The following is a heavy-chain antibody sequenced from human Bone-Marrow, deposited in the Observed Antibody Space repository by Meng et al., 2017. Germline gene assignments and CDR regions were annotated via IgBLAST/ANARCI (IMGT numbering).Heavy chain of an antibody. D-gene: IGHD3-3*01. J-gene: IGHJ4*02. V-gene: IGHV4-31*01. CDR2: LYYSGST. CDR1: CCSIRLAGYY. CDR3: ARVHTGTYSDFWSGYRNYYFDY. Sequence: GHWPEPWPRRMKTSPHLSLTCTVSCCSIRLAGYYWSCIRPNPGKGLEWIGYLYYSGSTYYNPSLKSLVTISVDTSKNQFSLKLSSVTSADTAVYYCARVHTGTYSDFWSGYRNYYFDYWGQGTLVTVSS.